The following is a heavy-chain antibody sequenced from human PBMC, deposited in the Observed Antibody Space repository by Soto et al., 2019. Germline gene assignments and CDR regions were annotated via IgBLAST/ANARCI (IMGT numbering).Heavy chain of an antibody. D-gene: IGHD3-3*01. V-gene: IGHV2-5*02. J-gene: IGHJ5*02. CDR1: GFSLSTSGVG. Sequence: QITLKESGPTLVKPTQTLTLTCTFSGFSLSTSGVGVGWIRQPPGKALEWLALIYWDDDKRYSPSLKSRLTSTKDTSKNQVVLTMTNMDPVDTATYYCAHSLRFLEWLLGWFDPWGQGTLVTVSS. CDR3: AHSLRFLEWLLGWFDP. CDR2: IYWDDDK.